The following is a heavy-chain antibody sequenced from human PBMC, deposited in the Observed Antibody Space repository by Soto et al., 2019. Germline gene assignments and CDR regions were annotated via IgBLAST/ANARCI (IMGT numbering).Heavy chain of an antibody. V-gene: IGHV1-8*01. J-gene: IGHJ4*02. CDR3: ARAPRPAAIAVLDH. D-gene: IGHD6-19*01. Sequence: QVLLVQSGTEVKTSGASVKVSCKASGYSFTSYDINWLRQATGQGPEWMGWVNPNTGDTGLAQRFQARVTLSSDTSINTAYVEVSSLRPDDTAIYFCARAPRPAAIAVLDHWGQGTLVAVSS. CDR2: VNPNTGDT. CDR1: GYSFTSYD.